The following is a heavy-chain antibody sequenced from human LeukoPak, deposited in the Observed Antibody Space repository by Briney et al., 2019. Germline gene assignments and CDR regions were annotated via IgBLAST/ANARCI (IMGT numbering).Heavy chain of an antibody. D-gene: IGHD3-3*01. Sequence: PGGSLRLSCAASGFTFSNYGMHWVRQAPGKGLEWVAVIYYDGSNKYYADSVKGRFTISRDNSKNTVYLQMNSLRAEDTAVYYCAREPDYDFWSEPYFDYWGQGTLVTVSS. J-gene: IGHJ4*02. CDR3: AREPDYDFWSEPYFDY. V-gene: IGHV3-30*03. CDR2: IYYDGSNK. CDR1: GFTFSNYG.